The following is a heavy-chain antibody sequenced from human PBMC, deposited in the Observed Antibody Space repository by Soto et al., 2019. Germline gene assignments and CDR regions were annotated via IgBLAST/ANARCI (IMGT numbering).Heavy chain of an antibody. CDR2: IKPDGSEK. V-gene: IGHV3-7*03. CDR3: ARQTSESAFNI. CDR1: GFTFSTYW. D-gene: IGHD3-10*01. Sequence: PGGSLRLSCAASGFTFSTYWMSWVRQAPGKGLEWVASIKPDGSEKHYVDSVRGRFTISRDSAENSLYLQMNSLRAEDTAVYYCARQTSESAFNIWGQGTMVTVSS. J-gene: IGHJ3*02.